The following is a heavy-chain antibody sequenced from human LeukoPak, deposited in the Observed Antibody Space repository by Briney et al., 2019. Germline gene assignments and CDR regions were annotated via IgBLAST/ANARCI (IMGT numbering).Heavy chain of an antibody. J-gene: IGHJ3*02. CDR1: GYTFTSYG. CDR2: ISAYNGNT. Sequence: ASVKVSCKASGYTFTSYGISWVRQAPGQGLEWMGWISAYNGNTNYAQKLQGRVTMTTDTSTSTAYMELRSLRSDDTAVYYCARKSYYDSSGYSDAFDIWGQGTMVTVSS. D-gene: IGHD3-22*01. CDR3: ARKSYYDSSGYSDAFDI. V-gene: IGHV1-18*01.